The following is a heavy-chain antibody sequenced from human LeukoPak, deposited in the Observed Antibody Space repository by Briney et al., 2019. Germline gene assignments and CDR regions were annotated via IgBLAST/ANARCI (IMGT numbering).Heavy chain of an antibody. CDR1: RFTFSSYS. CDR2: ISSSSSYI. J-gene: IGHJ4*02. V-gene: IGHV3-21*04. D-gene: IGHD3-22*01. CDR3: AKDSGLSIVVVITTFDY. Sequence: TGGSLRLSCAASRFTFSSYSMNWVRQAPGKGLEWVSSISSSSSYIYYADSVKGRFTISRDNAKNSLYLQMNSLRAEDTAVYYCAKDSGLSIVVVITTFDYWGQGTLVTVSS.